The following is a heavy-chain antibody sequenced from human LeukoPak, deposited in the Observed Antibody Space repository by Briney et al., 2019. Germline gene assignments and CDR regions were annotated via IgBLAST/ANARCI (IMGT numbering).Heavy chain of an antibody. J-gene: IGHJ3*02. V-gene: IGHV3-21*01. CDR2: ISASGSYI. D-gene: IGHD3-10*01. CDR3: ARGRSITLLRGVAMSDGFDI. CDR1: GFTFDTYR. Sequence: GGSLRLSCAASGFTFDTYRMNWVRQAPGKGLEWVSSISASGSYIYYADSLKGRFTISRDNAKNLVFLQMNGLRAEDTAVYYCARGRSITLLRGVAMSDGFDIWGQGAMVAVSS.